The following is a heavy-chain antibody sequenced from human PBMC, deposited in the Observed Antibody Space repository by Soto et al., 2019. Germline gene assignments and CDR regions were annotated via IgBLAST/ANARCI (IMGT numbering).Heavy chain of an antibody. CDR1: GGSISSDY. J-gene: IGHJ3*02. V-gene: IGHV4-59*01. CDR3: ARGNDALDI. Sequence: SDPLSLTCTVSGGSISSDYWSWIRQPPGTGLEWIEYIYYSGSTNYHPTLKSRVTISVDTSKNQFSLKLSSVTAADTAVYYCARGNDALDIWCQGTMVTVSS. CDR2: IYYSGST.